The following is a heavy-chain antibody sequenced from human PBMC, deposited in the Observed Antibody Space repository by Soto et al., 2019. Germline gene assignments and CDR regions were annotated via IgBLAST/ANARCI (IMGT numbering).Heavy chain of an antibody. CDR3: ARGAVALPSFWSGHYSFDS. CDR1: GGSISSGYY. Sequence: QVQLQESGPGLVKPSQTLSLICTVSGGSISSGYYWTWIRQYSGKGLEWIGCIYDSGSTYYNPSLKSRVTISVDTSKNQFSLKLSSVTAADTAVYYCARGAVALPSFWSGHYSFDSWGQGTLVTVSS. CDR2: IYDSGST. J-gene: IGHJ4*02. V-gene: IGHV4-31*03. D-gene: IGHD3-3*01.